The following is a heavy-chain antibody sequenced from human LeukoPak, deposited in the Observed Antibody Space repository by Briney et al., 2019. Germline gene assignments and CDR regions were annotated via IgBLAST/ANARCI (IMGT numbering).Heavy chain of an antibody. CDR1: GGSVSSGSYY. Sequence: TSETLSLTCTVSGGSVSSGSYYWSWIRRPPGKGLEWVGYIYHSGSTNYNPSLRSRVTISVDTSKNQFSLKVTSVTAADTAVYYCARDRGYTVPYYYGMDVWGKGTTVTVSS. D-gene: IGHD5-24*01. V-gene: IGHV4-61*01. CDR2: IYHSGST. CDR3: ARDRGYTVPYYYGMDV. J-gene: IGHJ6*04.